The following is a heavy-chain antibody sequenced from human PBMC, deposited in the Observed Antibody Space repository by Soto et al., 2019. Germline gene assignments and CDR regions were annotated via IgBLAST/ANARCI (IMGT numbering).Heavy chain of an antibody. J-gene: IGHJ1*01. CDR2: RYDDGST. D-gene: IGHD3-22*01. CDR1: GDSIRNRKYY. CDR3: ANGIYEGSSGYYLDV. V-gene: IGHV4-39*01. Sequence: LLLQESGPGLVKPSETLSLTCTVFGDSIRNRKYYWGWIRQPPGKGLEWIVSRYDDGSTFYNPYLKGRVSRSIDTSKKPFSLKMPSVTSADTAVYYFANGIYEGSSGYYLDVWGEGNLVTVSS.